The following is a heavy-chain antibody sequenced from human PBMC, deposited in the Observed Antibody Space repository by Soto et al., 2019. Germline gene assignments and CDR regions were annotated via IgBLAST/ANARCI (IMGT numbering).Heavy chain of an antibody. CDR2: VSYDGKDT. CDR1: GFAFRNYG. Sequence: QVQLVESGRGVVQPGRSLRLSCAASGFAFRNYGMHWVRQAPGKGLEWVAIVSYDGKDTNYADSVKGRFTISRDNSKNRLYLQMNSLRPEDTAVYYCAKGNYGLAPRPEIDYRGQGTLVTVSS. D-gene: IGHD3-10*01. CDR3: AKGNYGLAPRPEIDY. V-gene: IGHV3-30*18. J-gene: IGHJ4*02.